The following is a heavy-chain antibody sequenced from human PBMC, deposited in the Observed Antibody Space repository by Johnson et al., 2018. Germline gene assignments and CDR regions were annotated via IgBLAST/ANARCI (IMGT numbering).Heavy chain of an antibody. D-gene: IGHD6-13*01. CDR1: GGSFSGYY. CDR3: ARVMAAAGYYYYYYMDV. Sequence: QVQLQQWGAGLLKPSETLSLTCAVYGGSFSGYYWSWIRQPPGKGLEWIGEINHSGSTNYNPSLKSRVTISVDTSKNRFSLKLSSVTAADTAVYYCARVMAAAGYYYYYYMDVWGKGTTVTVSS. V-gene: IGHV4-34*01. CDR2: INHSGST. J-gene: IGHJ6*03.